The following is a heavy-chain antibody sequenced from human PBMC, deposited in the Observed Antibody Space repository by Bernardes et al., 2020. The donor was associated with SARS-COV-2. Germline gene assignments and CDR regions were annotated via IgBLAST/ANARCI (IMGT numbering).Heavy chain of an antibody. Sequence: SETLSLICTVSGDSISSRTYYWGWIRQSPGKGLEWIGSIYSSGGTYYNPSLKGRVTISVDTSKNQFSLRLSSLTAADAAVYYCARHPRRLQVSGSWFDPWGQGTLVTVSS. CDR1: GDSISSRTYY. CDR3: ARHPRRLQVSGSWFDP. V-gene: IGHV4-39*01. D-gene: IGHD1-26*01. CDR2: IYSSGGT. J-gene: IGHJ5*02.